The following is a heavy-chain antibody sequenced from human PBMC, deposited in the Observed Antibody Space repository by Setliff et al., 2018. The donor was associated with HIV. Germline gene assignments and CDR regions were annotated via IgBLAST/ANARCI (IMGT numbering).Heavy chain of an antibody. CDR2: IYTSGST. CDR1: GGSISSGGYY. V-gene: IGHV4-61*09. D-gene: IGHD3-9*01. CDR3: ARGSGTFYDVLTFGP. J-gene: IGHJ4*02. Sequence: SETLSLTCTVSGGSISSGGYYWSWIRQPAGKGLEWIGHIYTSGSTNFNPSLKSRVPISMDMSKNQFSLKLTSLTAADTAVYYCARGSGTFYDVLTFGPWGQGTLVTVSS.